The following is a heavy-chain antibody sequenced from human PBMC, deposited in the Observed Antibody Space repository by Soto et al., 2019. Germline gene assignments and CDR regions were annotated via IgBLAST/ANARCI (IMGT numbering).Heavy chain of an antibody. Sequence: PGGSLRLSCAASGFTFSSYAMHWVRQAPGKGLVWVSRINSDGSSTSYADSVKGRFTISRDNAKNTLYLQMNSLRADDTAVYYCARAYTVTTYYYYGMDVWGQGTTVTVSS. CDR2: INSDGSST. V-gene: IGHV3-74*01. CDR3: ARAYTVTTYYYYGMDV. D-gene: IGHD4-17*01. CDR1: GFTFSSYA. J-gene: IGHJ6*02.